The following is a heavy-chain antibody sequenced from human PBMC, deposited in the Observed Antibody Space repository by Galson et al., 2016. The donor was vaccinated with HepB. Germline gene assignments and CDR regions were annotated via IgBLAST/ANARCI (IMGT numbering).Heavy chain of an antibody. CDR3: ARGGYDVAGYYYYGLDV. Sequence: SLRLSCAASGFTFSDYYMSWLRQARGKGLEWVSYISSSGSSRYFADSVKGRFTVSRDNTKTSLYLQINSLRDEDTAVYYCARGGYDVAGYYYYGLDVWGQGTTVTVSS. CDR1: GFTFSDYY. D-gene: IGHD5-12*01. J-gene: IGHJ6*02. V-gene: IGHV3-11*01. CDR2: ISSSGSSR.